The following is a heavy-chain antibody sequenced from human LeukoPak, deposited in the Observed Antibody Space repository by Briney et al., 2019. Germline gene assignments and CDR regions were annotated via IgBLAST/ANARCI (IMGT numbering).Heavy chain of an antibody. D-gene: IGHD6-13*01. CDR2: ISAYYGNT. CDR3: ATYSSSWYCFDY. V-gene: IGHV1-18*01. CDR1: GYTFTTYG. Sequence: SVKVSCKASGYTFTTYGITWVRQAPGQGLEWMGWISAYYGNTNYAQKLQGRVTMTTDTSTSTAYMELRSLRSDDTAVYYCATYSSSWYCFDYWGQGTLVTVSS. J-gene: IGHJ4*02.